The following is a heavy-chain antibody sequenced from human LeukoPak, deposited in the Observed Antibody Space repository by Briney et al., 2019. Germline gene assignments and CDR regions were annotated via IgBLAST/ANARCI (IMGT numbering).Heavy chain of an antibody. CDR1: GFTFSSYS. CDR3: AKTMVRGVIQYYYYYMDV. CDR2: ISSSSSYI. J-gene: IGHJ6*03. D-gene: IGHD3-10*01. Sequence: GGSLRLSCAASGFTFSSYSMNWVRQAPGKGLEWVSSISSSSSYIYYADSVKGRFTISRDNAKNSLYLQMNSLRAEDTAVYYCAKTMVRGVIQYYYYYMDVWGRGTTVTISS. V-gene: IGHV3-21*01.